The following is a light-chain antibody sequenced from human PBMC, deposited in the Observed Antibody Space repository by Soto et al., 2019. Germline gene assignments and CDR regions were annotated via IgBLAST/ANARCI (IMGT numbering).Light chain of an antibody. V-gene: IGKV3-15*01. J-gene: IGKJ2*01. CDR2: GAA. Sequence: EIVMTQSPATLSVSPGERATLSCRANQSISSNLAWYQQKPGQAPRLLIYGAATRATGIPARFSGSGSGTDFTLTISSLQSEDFAVYYCQQYGSSPYTFGQGTKLEIK. CDR3: QQYGSSPYT. CDR1: QSISSN.